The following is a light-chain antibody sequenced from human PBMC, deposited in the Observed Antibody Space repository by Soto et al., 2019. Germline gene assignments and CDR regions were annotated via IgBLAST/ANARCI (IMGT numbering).Light chain of an antibody. CDR1: QGISSY. V-gene: IGKV1-9*01. CDR3: QQLNTFPVT. Sequence: DIQLTQSPSFLSASVGDRVTITCRASQGISSYLAWYQQTPGKAPKLLIYASSTLQSGVPSRFSGSGYGTEFTLTISSLQPEDFPTYYCQQLNTFPVTFGQGTRLDI. CDR2: ASS. J-gene: IGKJ5*01.